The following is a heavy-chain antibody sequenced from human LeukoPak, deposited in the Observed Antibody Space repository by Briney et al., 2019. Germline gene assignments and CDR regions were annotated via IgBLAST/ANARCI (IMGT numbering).Heavy chain of an antibody. D-gene: IGHD3-10*01. Sequence: SETLSLTCAVYGGSFSGYYWSWIRQPPGKGLEWIGEINHSGSTNYNPSLKSRVTISLDKSKNQFSLKLSSVTAADTAVYYCARDGMYYYGLGRRGWFDPWGQGTLVTVSS. V-gene: IGHV4-34*01. CDR1: GGSFSGYY. CDR2: INHSGST. CDR3: ARDGMYYYGLGRRGWFDP. J-gene: IGHJ5*02.